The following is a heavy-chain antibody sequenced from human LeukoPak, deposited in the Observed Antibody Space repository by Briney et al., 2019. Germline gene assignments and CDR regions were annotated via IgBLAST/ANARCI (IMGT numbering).Heavy chain of an antibody. CDR2: IFYSGST. V-gene: IGHV4-39*07. J-gene: IGHJ3*02. CDR1: GGSISSYY. D-gene: IGHD3-16*01. Sequence: SETLSLTCTVSGGSISSYYWSWIRQPPGKGLEWIGNIFYSGSTYYSPSLRSRVTISLDTSRNQFSLKLNSVTAADTAVYYCAKSNAYGLVDIWGQGTMVTVSS. CDR3: AKSNAYGLVDI.